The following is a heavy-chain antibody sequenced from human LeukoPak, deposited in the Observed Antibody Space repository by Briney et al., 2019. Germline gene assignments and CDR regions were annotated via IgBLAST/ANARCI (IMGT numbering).Heavy chain of an antibody. CDR3: ARADGGNTEIDY. Sequence: PSETLSLTCTVSGGSISSYYWSWIRQPPGKGLEWVGYIYDSGSTNYNPSLKSRVTISVDTSKNQFSLKLSSVTAADTAVYYCARADGGNTEIDYWGQGTLVTVSS. J-gene: IGHJ4*02. CDR2: IYDSGST. V-gene: IGHV4-59*01. CDR1: GGSISSYY. D-gene: IGHD4-23*01.